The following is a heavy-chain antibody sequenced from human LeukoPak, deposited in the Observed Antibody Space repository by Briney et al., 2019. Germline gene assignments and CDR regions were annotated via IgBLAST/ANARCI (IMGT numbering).Heavy chain of an antibody. CDR2: IWYDGSDK. Sequence: GGSLRLSCAASGFTFSSYGMHWVRQVPGKGLEWVAVIWYDGSDKYYADSVKGRFTISRDNSKNTLYLQMNSLRAEDTAVYYCARDSDTSGYYYFDYWGQGTLVTVSS. CDR1: GFTFSSYG. D-gene: IGHD3-22*01. J-gene: IGHJ4*02. V-gene: IGHV3-33*01. CDR3: ARDSDTSGYYYFDY.